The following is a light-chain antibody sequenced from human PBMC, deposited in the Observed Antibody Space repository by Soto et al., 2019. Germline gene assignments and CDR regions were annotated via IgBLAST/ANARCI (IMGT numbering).Light chain of an antibody. Sequence: DIQMTQSPSSLSASVGDRVTITCRASQSISSYLNWYQQKPGKAPKLLIYAASSLQSGVPSRFSGSGSGTDFTLTISSXQPEDFATYHCQQSYSTVWTFGQGTKVDIK. J-gene: IGKJ1*01. CDR1: QSISSY. CDR3: QQSYSTVWT. CDR2: AAS. V-gene: IGKV1-39*01.